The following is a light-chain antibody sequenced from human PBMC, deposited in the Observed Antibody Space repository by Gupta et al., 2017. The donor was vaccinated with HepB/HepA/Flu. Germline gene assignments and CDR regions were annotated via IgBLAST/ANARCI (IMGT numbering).Light chain of an antibody. CDR1: QGIGSW. CDR3: QQGNSFPFT. Sequence: DIQMTQSPSSVSASVGDRVTITCRASQGIGSWLAWYQQKPGKAPKLLIYTASSLKSGVTSRFSGSGSGTDFTLTISSLQPEDFATYYCQQGNSFPFTFGHGTKVDIK. CDR2: TAS. J-gene: IGKJ3*01. V-gene: IGKV1-12*01.